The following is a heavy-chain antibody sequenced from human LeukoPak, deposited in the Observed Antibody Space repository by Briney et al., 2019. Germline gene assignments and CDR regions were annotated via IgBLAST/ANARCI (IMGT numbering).Heavy chain of an antibody. J-gene: IGHJ6*02. CDR2: ISPYNGNT. D-gene: IGHD3-10*01. CDR3: VRGGYYDSGSSRPIDFHYYYYGMDV. V-gene: IGHV1-18*04. Sequence: ASVKVSCKASGYTFTGYCMHWVRQAPGQGLEWMGWISPYNGNTYYAQQFQGRVTLTTDTATTIAYMELRSLRSDDAAVYYCVRGGYYDSGSSRPIDFHYYYYGMDVWGQGTTVTVSS. CDR1: GYTFTGYC.